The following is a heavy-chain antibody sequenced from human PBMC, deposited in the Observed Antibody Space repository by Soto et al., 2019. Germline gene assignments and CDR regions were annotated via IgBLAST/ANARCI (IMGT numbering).Heavy chain of an antibody. CDR3: ARGMTTVTTLDY. Sequence: TSETLSLTCAVSGGSISSGGYSLSWIRQPPGKGLEWIGYIYHSGSTYYNPSLKSRVTISVDRSKNQFSLKLSSVTAADTAVYYCARGMTTVTTLDYWGQGTLVTSPQ. D-gene: IGHD4-4*01. CDR2: IYHSGST. V-gene: IGHV4-30-2*01. CDR1: GGSISSGGYS. J-gene: IGHJ4*02.